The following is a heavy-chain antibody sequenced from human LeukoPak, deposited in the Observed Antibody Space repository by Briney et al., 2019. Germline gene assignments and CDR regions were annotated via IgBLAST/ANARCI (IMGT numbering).Heavy chain of an antibody. CDR2: IYSGGST. CDR1: GFTFSSYW. CDR3: ARDRGNYGDSH. J-gene: IGHJ4*02. Sequence: PGGSLRLSCAASGFTFSSYWMSWVRQAPGKGLEWVSVIYSGGSTYYADSVKGRFTISRDNSKNTLYLQMNSLRAEDTAVYYCARDRGNYGDSHWGQGTLVTVSS. V-gene: IGHV3-66*01. D-gene: IGHD4-17*01.